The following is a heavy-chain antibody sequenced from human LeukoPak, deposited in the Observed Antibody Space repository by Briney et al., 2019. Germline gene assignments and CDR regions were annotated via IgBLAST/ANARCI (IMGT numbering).Heavy chain of an antibody. D-gene: IGHD4-11*01. V-gene: IGHV4-61*03. J-gene: IGHJ5*02. CDR2: IYYSGST. CDR1: GGSISKSPYY. CDR3: ARAINDYSNYEVLTDNWFDP. Sequence: SETLSLTCIVSGGSISKSPYYWAWIRQPPGKGLEWIGYIYYSGSTNYNPSLKSRVTISVDTSKNHFSLKLSSVTAADTAVYYCARAINDYSNYEVLTDNWFDPWGQGTLVTVSS.